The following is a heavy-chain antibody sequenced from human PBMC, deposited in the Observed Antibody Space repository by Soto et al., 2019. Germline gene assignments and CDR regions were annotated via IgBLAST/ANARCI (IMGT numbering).Heavy chain of an antibody. Sequence: GGSLRLSCAASGFTLGNYWMHWVRQAPGKGLVWVSRINDYGTTINYAESVEGRFIISRDDAKSEVYLQMNNLRAEDSAVYYCARGGLEPFDSWGEGALAPVSP. J-gene: IGHJ4*02. V-gene: IGHV3-74*01. D-gene: IGHD1-1*01. CDR1: GFTLGNYW. CDR2: INDYGTTI. CDR3: ARGGLEPFDS.